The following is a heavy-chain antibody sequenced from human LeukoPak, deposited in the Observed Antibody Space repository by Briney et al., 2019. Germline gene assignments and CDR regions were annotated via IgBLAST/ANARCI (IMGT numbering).Heavy chain of an antibody. D-gene: IGHD2-8*01. CDR2: ISAYNGNT. CDR1: GYTFTSYG. CDR3: ARAVGLLVYAIPLYYYGMDV. J-gene: IGHJ6*02. Sequence: GASVKVSCKASGYTFTSYGISWVRQAPGQGLEWMGWISAYNGNTNYAQKFQGRVTMTRDTSISTAYMELSRLRSDDTAVYYCARAVGLLVYAIPLYYYGMDVWGQGTTVTVSS. V-gene: IGHV1-18*01.